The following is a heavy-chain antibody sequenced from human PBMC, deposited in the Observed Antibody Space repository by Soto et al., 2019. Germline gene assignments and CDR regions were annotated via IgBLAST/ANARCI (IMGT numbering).Heavy chain of an antibody. V-gene: IGHV3-9*01. CDR2: ISWNSGSI. J-gene: IGHJ6*02. CDR1: GFTFDDYA. Sequence: EVQLVESGGGLVQPGRSLRLSCAASGFTFDDYAMHWVRQAPGKGLEWVSGISWNSGSIGYADSVKGRFTISRDNAKNSLYLQMNSLRAEDTALYYCAKDTRYYGMDVWGQGTTVTVSS. CDR3: AKDTRYYGMDV.